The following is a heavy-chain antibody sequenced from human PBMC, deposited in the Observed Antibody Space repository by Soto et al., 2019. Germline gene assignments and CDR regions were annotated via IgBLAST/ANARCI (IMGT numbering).Heavy chain of an antibody. V-gene: IGHV1-46*01. J-gene: IGHJ4*02. CDR3: AREGYSSHWYGVESDY. D-gene: IGHD6-13*01. CDR2: INPSGGST. CDR1: GYTFTSYY. Sequence: QVQLVQSGAEVKKPGASVKVSCKASGYTFTSYYMHWVRQAPGQGLEWMGVINPSGGSTSYAQKVQDKVTMHRDTSTSTVYMELSSLRSEDTAVYYCAREGYSSHWYGVESDYWGQGTLVTVSS.